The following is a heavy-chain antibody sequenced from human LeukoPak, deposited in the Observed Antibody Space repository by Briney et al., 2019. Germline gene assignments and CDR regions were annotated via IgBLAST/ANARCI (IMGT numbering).Heavy chain of an antibody. CDR1: GFTFSSYE. Sequence: GGSLRLSCAASGFTFSSYEMNWVRQAPGKGLEWVSYISSSGSTIYYADSVKGRFTISRDNAKNSLYLQMNSLRAEDTAVYYCARDSGAGAFDIWGQGTMVTVSS. J-gene: IGHJ3*02. V-gene: IGHV3-48*03. CDR3: ARDSGAGAFDI. CDR2: ISSSGSTI. D-gene: IGHD7-27*01.